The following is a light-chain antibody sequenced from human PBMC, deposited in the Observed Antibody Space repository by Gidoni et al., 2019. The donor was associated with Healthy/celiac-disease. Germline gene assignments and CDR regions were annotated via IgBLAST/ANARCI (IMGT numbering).Light chain of an antibody. CDR1: SSAVGGYNY. Sequence: QSALTQPASVSGSPGQSITISCTGTSSAVGGYNYVSWYQQHPDTAPKLMIYDVNHRSSVVSNLFSGSKSGNTASLTISGLQAEDDADYYCSSYTSSSAVVFGGGTKLTVL. J-gene: IGLJ2*01. CDR2: DVN. CDR3: SSYTSSSAVV. V-gene: IGLV2-14*03.